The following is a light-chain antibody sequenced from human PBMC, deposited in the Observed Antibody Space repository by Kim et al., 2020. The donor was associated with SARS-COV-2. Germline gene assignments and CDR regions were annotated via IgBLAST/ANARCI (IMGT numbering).Light chain of an antibody. Sequence: VALGQTVRITGQGDSLRSYYASWYQQKPGQAPVLVIYGKNNRPSGIPDRFSGSSSGNTASLTITGAQAEDEADYYCNSRDSSGNHVFGTGTKVTVL. CDR3: NSRDSSGNHV. CDR2: GKN. J-gene: IGLJ1*01. V-gene: IGLV3-19*01. CDR1: SLRSYY.